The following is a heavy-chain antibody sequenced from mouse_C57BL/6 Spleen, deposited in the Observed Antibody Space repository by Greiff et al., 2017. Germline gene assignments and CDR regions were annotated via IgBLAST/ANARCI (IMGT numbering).Heavy chain of an antibody. CDR3: ARDDYDKDWYFDV. D-gene: IGHD2-4*01. CDR2: IYPRDGST. Sequence: VQLQQSDAELVKPGASVKISCKVSGYTFTDHTIHWMKQRPEQGLEWIGYIYPRDGSTKYNEKFKGKATLTADKSSSTAYMQLNSLTSEDAAVYFCARDDYDKDWYFDVWGTGTTVTVSS. CDR1: GYTFTDHT. V-gene: IGHV1-78*01. J-gene: IGHJ1*03.